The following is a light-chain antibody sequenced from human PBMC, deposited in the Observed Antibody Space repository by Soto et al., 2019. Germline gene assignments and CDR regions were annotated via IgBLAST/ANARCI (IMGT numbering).Light chain of an antibody. CDR1: QSVSSN. CDR2: GAS. CDR3: QQYNNWPPYT. J-gene: IGKJ2*01. Sequence: EIAMTQSPATLSVSPGERATLSCRASQSVSSNLAWYQQKPGQAPRLLIYGASTRATSIPARFSGSGSGTEFTLTISSLQSEDFAVYYCQQYNNWPPYTFGQGTKLEIK. V-gene: IGKV3-15*01.